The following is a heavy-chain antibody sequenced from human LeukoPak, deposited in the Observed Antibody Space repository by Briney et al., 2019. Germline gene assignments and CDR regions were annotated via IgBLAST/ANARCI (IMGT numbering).Heavy chain of an antibody. J-gene: IGHJ3*02. Sequence: PSETLSLTCSVSGDSMSSYYWSWIRQPAGKGLEWIGRIHTSGSPNYNPSLRSRVTISLDTSKNHFSLKLTSVTAADTAVYYCARGGGYDAFDIWGQGTMVTVSS. CDR3: ARGGGYDAFDI. V-gene: IGHV4-4*07. CDR2: IHTSGSP. CDR1: GDSMSSYY. D-gene: IGHD6-25*01.